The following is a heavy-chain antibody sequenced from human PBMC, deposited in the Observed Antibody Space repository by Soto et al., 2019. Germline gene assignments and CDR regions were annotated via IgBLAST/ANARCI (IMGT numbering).Heavy chain of an antibody. J-gene: IGHJ3*01. V-gene: IGHV3-23*01. D-gene: IGHD2-21*02. CDR2: ISGSGGTI. CDR1: GFTFNTYA. CDR3: AKGFIVVVTAIRPDDNFDV. Sequence: EVQLLESGGGLVQPGGSLRLSCAASGFTFNTYAMNWVRQAPGKGLEWVASISGSGGTINYADSVKGRFTTSRDTSKNNMYLQMNSLSAEDTAVYYCAKGFIVVVTAIRPDDNFDVWGQGTMVTVSS.